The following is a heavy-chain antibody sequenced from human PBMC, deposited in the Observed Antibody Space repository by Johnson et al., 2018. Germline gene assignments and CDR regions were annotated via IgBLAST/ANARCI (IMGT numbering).Heavy chain of an antibody. CDR3: AKDLASIVATPRNGMDV. CDR1: GFTFDDYA. D-gene: IGHD5-12*01. CDR2: ISWNSGSI. J-gene: IGHJ6*02. V-gene: IGHV3-9*01. Sequence: EVQLVESGGGLVQPGRSLRLSCAASGFTFDDYAMHWVRQAPGKGLEWVSGISWNSGSIGYVDSVKGRFIISRDNAKNSLYLQMNSLRAEDTALYYCAKDLASIVATPRNGMDVWGQGTTVTVSS.